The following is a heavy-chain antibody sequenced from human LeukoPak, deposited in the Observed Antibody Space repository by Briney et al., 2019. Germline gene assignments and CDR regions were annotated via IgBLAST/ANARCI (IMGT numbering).Heavy chain of an antibody. V-gene: IGHV4-34*01. CDR3: ARARGDGDYSEYYFDY. J-gene: IGHJ4*02. CDR2: INHSGST. CDR1: GGSFSGYY. D-gene: IGHD4-17*01. Sequence: SETLSLTCAVYGGSFSGYYWSWIRQPPGRGLEWIGEINHSGSTNYNPSLKSRVTISVDTSKNQFSLKLSSVTAADTAVYYCARARGDGDYSEYYFDYWGQGTLVTVSS.